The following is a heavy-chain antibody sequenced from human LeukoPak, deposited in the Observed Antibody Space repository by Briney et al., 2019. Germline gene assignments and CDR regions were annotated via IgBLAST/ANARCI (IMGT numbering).Heavy chain of an antibody. CDR2: IQTSGTT. D-gene: IGHD6-19*01. V-gene: IGHV4-4*07. Sequence: SETLSLTCTVSGGSMRSYYWNWIRQPAGKGLEWIGRIQTSGTTNYNPSLKSRVTMSVDTSKNQFSLKLRSVTAADTAVYYCARDGGSGWYNYWGQGTLVTVSS. J-gene: IGHJ4*02. CDR3: ARDGGSGWYNY. CDR1: GGSMRSYY.